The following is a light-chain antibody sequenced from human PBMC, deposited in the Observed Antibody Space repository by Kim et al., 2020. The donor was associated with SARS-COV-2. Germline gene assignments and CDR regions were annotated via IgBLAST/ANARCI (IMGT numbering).Light chain of an antibody. V-gene: IGKV1-5*03. Sequence: ASVGDRVTIPCRASQSISTWLAWYQQKPGKAPELLIYMASSLKSGVPSRFSGSGSGTEFTLTISSLQPDDFATYYCQHYNSYSETFGPGTKVDIK. J-gene: IGKJ3*01. CDR2: MAS. CDR3: QHYNSYSET. CDR1: QSISTW.